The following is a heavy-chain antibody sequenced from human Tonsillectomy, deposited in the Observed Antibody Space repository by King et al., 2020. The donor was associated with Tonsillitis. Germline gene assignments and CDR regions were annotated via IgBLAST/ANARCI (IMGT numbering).Heavy chain of an antibody. Sequence: VRLVESGGGLVQPGGSLRVSCAASGFTFSSYEMNWVRQAPGKGLEWVSYISSSGSTTYYADSVKGRFTISRDNAKKSLYLQVNSLRAEDTAVYYCARSRDSSGYYYYYFMDRWGKGTTVTVSS. D-gene: IGHD3-22*01. V-gene: IGHV3-48*03. J-gene: IGHJ6*03. CDR3: ARSRDSSGYYYYYFMDR. CDR1: GFTFSSYE. CDR2: ISSSGSTT.